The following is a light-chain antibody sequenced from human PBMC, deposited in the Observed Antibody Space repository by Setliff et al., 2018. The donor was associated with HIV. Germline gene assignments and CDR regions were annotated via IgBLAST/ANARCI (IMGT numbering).Light chain of an antibody. V-gene: IGLV2-14*03. J-gene: IGLJ1*01. Sequence: QSALTQPASVSGSPGQSITISCTGTSSDVGGFDYVSWYQQHPGKAPKLMIYDVTNRPSGVSNRFSASKSGNTASLTISGLQTEDEGDYYCSSYAITNTLPFGTGTKVTVL. CDR3: SSYAITNTLP. CDR2: DVT. CDR1: SSDVGGFDY.